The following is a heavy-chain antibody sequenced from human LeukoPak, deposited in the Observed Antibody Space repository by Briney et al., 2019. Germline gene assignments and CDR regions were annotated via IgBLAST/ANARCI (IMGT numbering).Heavy chain of an antibody. CDR2: IYSGGST. J-gene: IGHJ4*02. CDR1: GFTVSSNY. Sequence: GGSLRLSCAASGFTVSSNYMSWVRQAPGKGLKWVSVIYSGGSTYYADSVKGRFTIPRDNSKNTLYLQMNSLRAEDTAVYYCARDGYSYGYGDYWGQGTLVTVSS. CDR3: ARDGYSYGYGDY. V-gene: IGHV3-53*01. D-gene: IGHD5-18*01.